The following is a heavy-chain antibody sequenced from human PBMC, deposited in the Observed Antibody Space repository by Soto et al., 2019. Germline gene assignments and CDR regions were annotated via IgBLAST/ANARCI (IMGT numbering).Heavy chain of an antibody. CDR3: AGAYGYTYAFDY. CDR1: GFTVKGNY. Sequence: GGSLRLSCAPSGFTVKGNYMAWVRQASGKGLEWVAVVFSAGVTYYTDSVKGRFTISRDFSKNTLSLQMNSLRADDTAVYFCAGAYGYTYAFDYWGQGTLVTVSS. CDR2: VFSAGVT. J-gene: IGHJ4*02. V-gene: IGHV3-53*01. D-gene: IGHD5-18*01.